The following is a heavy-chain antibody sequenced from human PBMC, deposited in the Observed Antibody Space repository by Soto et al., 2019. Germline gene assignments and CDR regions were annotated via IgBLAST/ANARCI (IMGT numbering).Heavy chain of an antibody. V-gene: IGHV3-23*01. CDR3: AKAFGIFGVVIMPPGYYYMAV. D-gene: IGHD3-3*01. J-gene: IGHJ6*03. Sequence: HPGGSLRLSCAASGFTFSSYAMSWVRQAPGKGLEWVSAISGSGGSTYYADSVKGRFTISRDNSKNTLCLQMNSLRAEDTAVYYCAKAFGIFGVVIMPPGYYYMAVWGKGTTVTVSS. CDR1: GFTFSSYA. CDR2: ISGSGGST.